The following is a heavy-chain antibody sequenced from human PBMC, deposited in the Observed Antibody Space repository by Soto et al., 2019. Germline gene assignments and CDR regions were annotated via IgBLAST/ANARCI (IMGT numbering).Heavy chain of an antibody. CDR2: IKQDGSER. CDR3: ARSISGPDY. D-gene: IGHD6-19*01. Sequence: PGGSLRLSCAASGFTFSSHWMSWVRQAPGKGLEWVANIKQDGSERYYVDSVKGRFTISRDNAKNSLYLQMNSLRAEDTAVYYCARSISGPDYWGQGTLVTVSS. V-gene: IGHV3-7*01. J-gene: IGHJ4*02. CDR1: GFTFSSHW.